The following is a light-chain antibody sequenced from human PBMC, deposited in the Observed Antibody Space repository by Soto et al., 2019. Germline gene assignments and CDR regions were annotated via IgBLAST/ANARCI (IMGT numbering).Light chain of an antibody. V-gene: IGLV1-40*01. CDR3: QSYDSSLSGLV. CDR2: GNS. CDR1: SSNIGAGYD. Sequence: QPVLTQPPSVCGAPEQRVTISCSGSSSNIGAGYDVHWYQQLPGTAPKLLIYGNSNRPSGVPDRFSGSKSGTSASLAITGLQAEDEADYYCQSYDSSLSGLVFGTGTKLTVL. J-gene: IGLJ1*01.